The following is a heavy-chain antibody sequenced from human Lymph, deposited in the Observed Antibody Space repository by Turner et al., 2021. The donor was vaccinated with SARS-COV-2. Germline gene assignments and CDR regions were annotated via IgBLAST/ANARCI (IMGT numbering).Heavy chain of an antibody. CDR1: GVTFSSYA. V-gene: IGHV3-30-3*01. Sequence: QVQLVESGGGVVQPGRSLRHSCAASGVTFSSYAMYWVRQAPGKWLEWVAVISYDGSNKYYADSVKGRFTISRDNSKNTLYLQMNSLRAEDTAVYYCARGDYYGSGSYPGKTFDCWGQGTLVTVSS. D-gene: IGHD3-10*01. J-gene: IGHJ4*02. CDR3: ARGDYYGSGSYPGKTFDC. CDR2: ISYDGSNK.